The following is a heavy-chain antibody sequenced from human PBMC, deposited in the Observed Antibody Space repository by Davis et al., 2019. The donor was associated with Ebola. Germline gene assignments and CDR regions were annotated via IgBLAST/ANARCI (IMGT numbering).Heavy chain of an antibody. J-gene: IGHJ3*02. CDR3: ARDDTSSPSNAFDI. D-gene: IGHD6-6*01. CDR1: GYTFTDYY. Sequence: ASVKVSCKASGYTFTDYYIHWVRQAPGQGLEWMGWIDADSGGTNYAQKFQGRVTMTRDTSISTVYMELSRVISDDTAVYACARDDTSSPSNAFDIWGQGTMVTVSS. V-gene: IGHV1-2*02. CDR2: IDADSGGT.